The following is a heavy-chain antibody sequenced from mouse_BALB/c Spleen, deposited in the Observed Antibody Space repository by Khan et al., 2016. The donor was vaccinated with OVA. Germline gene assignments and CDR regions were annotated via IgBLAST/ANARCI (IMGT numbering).Heavy chain of an antibody. D-gene: IGHD2-2*01. CDR3: TRGGYWLAY. J-gene: IGHJ3*01. V-gene: IGHV1-5*01. CDR1: GYTFTSYW. Sequence: VQLQQSGTVLARPGASVKMSCKASGYTFTSYWMHWVKRRPGQGLEWIGAIYPGNSDTNYNQKFKGKDKLTAVTSASTANLKLNCLTNEDTAVYVCTRGGYWLAYWGQGTLVTVSA. CDR2: IYPGNSDT.